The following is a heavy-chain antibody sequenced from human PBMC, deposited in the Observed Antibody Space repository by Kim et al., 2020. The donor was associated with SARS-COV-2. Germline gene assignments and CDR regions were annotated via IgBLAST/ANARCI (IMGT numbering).Heavy chain of an antibody. D-gene: IGHD3-10*01. CDR1: GFTFSTYG. CDR2: ISYDGSNK. CDR3: AKGAFYYYGSGSYHYGMDV. Sequence: GGSLRLSCAASGFTFSTYGMHWVRQAPGKGLEWVAVISYDGSNKYYAGSVKGRFTISRDNSKNTLYLQMNSLRAEDTAVYYCAKGAFYYYGSGSYHYGMDVWGQGTTVTVSS. J-gene: IGHJ6*02. V-gene: IGHV3-30*18.